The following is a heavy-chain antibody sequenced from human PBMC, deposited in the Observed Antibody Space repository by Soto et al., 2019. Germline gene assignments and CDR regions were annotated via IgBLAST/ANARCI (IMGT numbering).Heavy chain of an antibody. Sequence: ASVKLSCKASGYTFTSYGISWVRQAPGQGLEWMGWISAYNGNTNYAQKLQGRVTMTTDTSTSTAYMELRSLRSDDTAVYYCARDRRASYYYYGMDVWGQGTTVTVSS. CDR1: GYTFTSYG. J-gene: IGHJ6*02. D-gene: IGHD1-26*01. V-gene: IGHV1-18*01. CDR3: ARDRRASYYYYGMDV. CDR2: ISAYNGNT.